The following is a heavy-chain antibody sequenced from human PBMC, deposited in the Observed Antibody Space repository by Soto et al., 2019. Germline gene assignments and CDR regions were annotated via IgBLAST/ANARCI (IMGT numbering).Heavy chain of an antibody. CDR2: ISRSGSTI. J-gene: IGHJ4*02. Sequence: QPGGSLRLSCAASGFTFSSYEMNWVRQAPGKGLEWVSYISRSGSTIYYADSVKGRFTISRDNAKNSLFLQMNSLRAEDTAVYYCTADLIAVAGSMGDSWGQGXLVTVYS. CDR3: TADLIAVAGSMGDS. D-gene: IGHD6-19*01. V-gene: IGHV3-48*03. CDR1: GFTFSSYE.